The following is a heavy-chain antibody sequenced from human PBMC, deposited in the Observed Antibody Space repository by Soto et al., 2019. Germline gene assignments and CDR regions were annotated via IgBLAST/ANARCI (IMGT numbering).Heavy chain of an antibody. CDR1: SFNFSSYA. D-gene: IGHD3-3*01. CDR3: ARDYNPCITIFGVPY. J-gene: IGHJ4*02. CDR2: VSYDVRNK. Sequence: QVQLVESGGGVVQPGRSLGLSCAASSFNFSSYAMHCVLQAPGNGLEWVAVVSYDVRNKYYADPVKGRFTISRDNSKNTLYLQMKSLTAEDTAVYYCARDYNPCITIFGVPYCGQGTLVTVSS. V-gene: IGHV3-30-3*01.